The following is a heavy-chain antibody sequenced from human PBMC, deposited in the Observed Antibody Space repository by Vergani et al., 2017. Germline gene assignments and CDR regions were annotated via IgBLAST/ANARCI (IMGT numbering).Heavy chain of an antibody. CDR3: ALTPSGYYYGSGGYFEKFDY. J-gene: IGHJ4*02. CDR1: GGTFSSYT. D-gene: IGHD3-10*01. Sequence: QVQLVQSGAEVKKPGSSVKVSCKASGGTFSSYTISWVRQAPGQGLEWMGRIIPILGIANYAQKFQGRVTITGDKSTSTAYMELSSLRSEDTAVYYCALTPSGYYYGSGGYFEKFDYWGQGTLVTVSS. V-gene: IGHV1-69*02. CDR2: IIPILGIA.